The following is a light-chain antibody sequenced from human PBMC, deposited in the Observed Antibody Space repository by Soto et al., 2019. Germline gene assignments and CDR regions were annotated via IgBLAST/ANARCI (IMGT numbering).Light chain of an antibody. V-gene: IGLV1-47*02. CDR1: SSNIGNNN. J-gene: IGLJ2*01. Sequence: QYVLTQPPSASATPGQRVTISCSGSSSNIGNNNAYWYQHVPGTAPKLIIHHNSLRPSWVPDRFSGSKSGTSASLAISGLQSDDESGYYCAAWDDSLGAVVFGGGTKLTVL. CDR3: AAWDDSLGAVV. CDR2: HNS.